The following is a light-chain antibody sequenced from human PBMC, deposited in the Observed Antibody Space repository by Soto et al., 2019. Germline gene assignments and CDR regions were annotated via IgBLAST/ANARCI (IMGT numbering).Light chain of an antibody. CDR1: XXXVGGYNY. V-gene: IGLV2-8*01. Sequence: XSVTISCTGXXXXVGGYNYVSWYQQHPGKAPKLMIYEVSKRPSGVPDRFSGSKSGNTASLTVSGLQAEDEADYYCSSYAGSNNLVFGGGTKLTVL. J-gene: IGLJ2*01. CDR2: EVS. CDR3: SSYAGSNNLV.